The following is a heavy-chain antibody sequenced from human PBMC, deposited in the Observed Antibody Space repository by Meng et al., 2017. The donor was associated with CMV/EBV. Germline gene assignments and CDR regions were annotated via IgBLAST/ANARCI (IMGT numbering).Heavy chain of an antibody. J-gene: IGHJ5*02. CDR3: ASERRSPNWFDP. CDR1: GGTFSSYA. V-gene: IGHV1-69*05. D-gene: IGHD3-10*01. CDR2: IIPIFGTA. Sequence: SVQVSCKASGGTFSSYAISWVRQAPGQGLEWMGGIIPIFGTANYAQQFQGRVTITTDESTSTAYMELSSLRSEDTAVYYCASERRSPNWFDPWGQGTLVTVSS.